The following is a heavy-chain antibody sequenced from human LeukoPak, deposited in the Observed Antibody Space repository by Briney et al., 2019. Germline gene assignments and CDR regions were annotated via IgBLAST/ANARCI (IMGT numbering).Heavy chain of an antibody. Sequence: GGSLRLSCAASGFTCSRHAMRWVRQAPGKGLEWMAVISYDGYYKYYADSMKGRFTFSRDNSKNTLYLQMYSLRAEDTAVYYCARHSEGLHSWGQETLVTVSS. CDR1: GFTCSRHA. D-gene: IGHD2-15*01. J-gene: IGHJ4*02. CDR2: ISYDGYYK. V-gene: IGHV3-30-3*01. CDR3: ARHSEGLHS.